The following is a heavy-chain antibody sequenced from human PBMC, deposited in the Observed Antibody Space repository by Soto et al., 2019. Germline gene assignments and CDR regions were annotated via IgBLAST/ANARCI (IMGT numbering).Heavy chain of an antibody. Sequence: GASVKVSCKASGGTFSSYAISWVRQAPGQGLEWMGGIIPIFGTANYAQKFQGRVTITADESTSTAYMELSSLRSEDTAVYYCARSSMEQQLLRIYGMDVWGQGTTVTAP. CDR3: ARSSMEQQLLRIYGMDV. CDR2: IIPIFGTA. J-gene: IGHJ6*02. CDR1: GGTFSSYA. V-gene: IGHV1-69*13. D-gene: IGHD6-13*01.